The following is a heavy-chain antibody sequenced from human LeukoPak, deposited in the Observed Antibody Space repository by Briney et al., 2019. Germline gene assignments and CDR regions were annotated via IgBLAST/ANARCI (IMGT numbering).Heavy chain of an antibody. Sequence: PSETLSLTCTVSGGSISSSSYYWGWIRQPPGKGLEWIGSIYYSGSTYYNPSLKSRVTISVDTSKNQFSLKLSSVTAADTAVYYCARRSDSGWYGYWGQGTLVTVSS. D-gene: IGHD6-19*01. CDR2: IYYSGST. V-gene: IGHV4-39*07. CDR1: GGSISSSSYY. CDR3: ARRSDSGWYGY. J-gene: IGHJ4*02.